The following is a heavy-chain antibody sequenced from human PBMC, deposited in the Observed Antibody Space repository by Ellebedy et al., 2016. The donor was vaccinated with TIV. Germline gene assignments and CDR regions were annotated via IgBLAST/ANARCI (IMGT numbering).Heavy chain of an antibody. CDR1: DGSTSGYS. D-gene: IGHD2-15*01. J-gene: IGHJ4*02. Sequence: MPSGTLSLTCTASDGSTSGYSWSWIRQPPGKGLEWIGYIHYSGSTSYTPSLKSRVSISADTPTGHFSLILNTVTAADTAVYFCARIGLSGGYWSFFDYWGQGTLVTVSS. V-gene: IGHV4-59*01. CDR2: IHYSGST. CDR3: ARIGLSGGYWSFFDY.